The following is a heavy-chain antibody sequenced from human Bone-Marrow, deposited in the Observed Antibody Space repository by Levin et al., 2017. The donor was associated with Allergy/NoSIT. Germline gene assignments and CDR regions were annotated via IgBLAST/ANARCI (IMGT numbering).Heavy chain of an antibody. D-gene: IGHD3-3*01. CDR1: GVSLSNVW. V-gene: IGHV3-15*01. CDR2: VKSNTADGTP. J-gene: IGHJ5*02. Sequence: PGGSLRLSCAASGVSLSNVWMSWVRQAPGKGLQWVGRVKSNTADGTPDYAAPVKGRFAVSRDNSKSTVYLQMSRLRPDDTAVYYCARGFYDSFVPSQLHNWFDPWGQGSLVIVSS. CDR3: ARGFYDSFVPSQLHNWFDP.